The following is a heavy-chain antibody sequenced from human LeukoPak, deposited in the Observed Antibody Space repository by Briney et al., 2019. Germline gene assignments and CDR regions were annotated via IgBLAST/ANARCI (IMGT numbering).Heavy chain of an antibody. Sequence: VASVKVSCKASGYTFTGYYMHWVRQAPGQGLEWMGWINPNSGGTNYAQKFQGRVTMTRDTSISTAYMELSRLRSDDTAVYYCARVGGSRDTAMVTVWGYYMDVWGKGTTVTVSS. J-gene: IGHJ6*03. D-gene: IGHD5-18*01. V-gene: IGHV1-2*02. CDR2: INPNSGGT. CDR3: ARVGGSRDTAMVTVWGYYMDV. CDR1: GYTFTGYY.